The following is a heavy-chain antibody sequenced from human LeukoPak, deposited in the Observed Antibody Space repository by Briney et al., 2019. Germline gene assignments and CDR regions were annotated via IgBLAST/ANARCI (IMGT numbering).Heavy chain of an antibody. V-gene: IGHV4-38-2*02. J-gene: IGHJ4*02. Sequence: SETLSLTCTVPGYSISSGYYWGWIRQPPGKGLEWIGSIYHSGSTYYNPSLKSRVTISVDTSKNQFSLKLSSVTAADTAVYYCARTDSSASDYWGQGTLVTVSS. CDR1: GYSISSGYY. CDR3: ARTDSSASDY. CDR2: IYHSGST. D-gene: IGHD3-22*01.